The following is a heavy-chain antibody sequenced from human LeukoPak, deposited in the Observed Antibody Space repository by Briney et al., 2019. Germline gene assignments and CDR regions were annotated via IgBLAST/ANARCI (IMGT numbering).Heavy chain of an antibody. J-gene: IGHJ3*02. CDR3: ARVSSWGGAFDI. CDR1: GFTFSSYD. Sequence: PGGSLRLSCAASGFTFSSYDMHWVRQATGKGLEWVSAIGTAGDTYYPGSVKGRFTISRENAKNSLYLQMNSLRAEDTAVYYCARVSSWGGAFDIWGQGTMVTVSS. CDR2: IGTAGDT. V-gene: IGHV3-13*01. D-gene: IGHD6-13*01.